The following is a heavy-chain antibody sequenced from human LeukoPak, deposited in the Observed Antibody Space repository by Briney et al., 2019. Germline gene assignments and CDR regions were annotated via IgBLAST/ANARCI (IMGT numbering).Heavy chain of an antibody. J-gene: IGHJ4*02. CDR1: AGSISSYY. Sequence: SETLSLTCTVSAGSISSYYWTWIRQPPGKGLEWIGYIYYSGSTNYNPSLKSRVAISLDTSKNQFSLKLSSVTAADTAVYYCARGYDSSGFDYWGQGTLVTVSS. CDR2: IYYSGST. D-gene: IGHD3-22*01. CDR3: ARGYDSSGFDY. V-gene: IGHV4-59*01.